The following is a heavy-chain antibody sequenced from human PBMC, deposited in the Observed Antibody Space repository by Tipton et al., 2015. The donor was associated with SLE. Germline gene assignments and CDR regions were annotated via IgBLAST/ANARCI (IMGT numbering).Heavy chain of an antibody. CDR3: ARDTDIRGAAQVGYFYY. J-gene: IGHJ1*01. CDR1: GDSITSYY. V-gene: IGHV4-59*12. CDR2: IYYNGHT. Sequence: TLSLTCTVSGDSITSYYWNWIRQPPGKGLEWIGYIYYNGHTNYSPSLKSRVTLSIDTSKNQFSLKVNSVSVADTAVYYCARDTDIRGAAQVGYFYYWGQGTLVTVSP. D-gene: IGHD2-15*01.